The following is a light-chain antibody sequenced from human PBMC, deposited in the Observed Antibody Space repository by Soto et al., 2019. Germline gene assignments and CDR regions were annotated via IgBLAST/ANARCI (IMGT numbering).Light chain of an antibody. J-gene: IGLJ2*01. CDR2: NDN. V-gene: IGLV3-21*01. Sequence: SYELTQEPSVSVAPGRTAKISCGGDNIGRRSVHWFQQMPGQAPLLVIYNDNDRPSGIPERFSGSNSGNTATLTISRVEAGDEADYYCQVWKSGAYQVVFGGGTKVTVL. CDR1: NIGRRS. CDR3: QVWKSGAYQVV.